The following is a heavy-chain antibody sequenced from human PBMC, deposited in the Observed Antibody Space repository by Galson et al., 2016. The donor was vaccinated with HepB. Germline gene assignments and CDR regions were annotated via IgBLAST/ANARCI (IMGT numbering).Heavy chain of an antibody. CDR2: ISGGGAST. CDR1: GFIFSSFG. J-gene: IGHJ4*02. V-gene: IGHV3-23*01. Sequence: SLRLSCAASGFIFSSFGMIWVRQAPGKGLEWISGISGGGASTYYVDSVKDRFTISRDNAKNSLFLQMNSLVVEDPAVYYCGRDGTGPSSAWGIADYWGQGTLVTVSS. CDR3: GRDGTGPSSAWGIADY. D-gene: IGHD6-19*01.